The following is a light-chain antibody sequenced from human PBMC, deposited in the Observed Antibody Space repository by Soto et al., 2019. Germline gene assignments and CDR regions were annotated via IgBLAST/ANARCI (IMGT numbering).Light chain of an antibody. J-gene: IGLJ1*01. Sequence: QSVLTQPASVSGSPGQSITISCTGTSTDVGAYNYVSWYQQHPGKAPKLMIYDVSNRPSGVSNRFSGSKSGNTASLTISGLLAEDEADYYCSSYTSSSTLDVFGTGTKVTVL. V-gene: IGLV2-14*01. CDR3: SSYTSSSTLDV. CDR1: STDVGAYNY. CDR2: DVS.